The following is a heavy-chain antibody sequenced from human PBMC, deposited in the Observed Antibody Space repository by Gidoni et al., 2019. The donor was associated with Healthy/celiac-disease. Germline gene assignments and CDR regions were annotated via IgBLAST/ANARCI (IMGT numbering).Heavy chain of an antibody. V-gene: IGHV3-30-3*01. D-gene: IGHD6-13*01. CDR2: ISYDGSNK. J-gene: IGHJ6*03. CDR1: GFTFSSYA. CDR3: ARGTAGISHYYYYMDV. Sequence: QVQLEESGGGVVQPGRSLRLSCAASGFTFSSYAMHWVRQAPGKGLEWVAVISYDGSNKYYADSVKGRFTISRDNSKNTLYLQMNSLRAEDTAVYYCARGTAGISHYYYYMDVWGKGTTVTVSS.